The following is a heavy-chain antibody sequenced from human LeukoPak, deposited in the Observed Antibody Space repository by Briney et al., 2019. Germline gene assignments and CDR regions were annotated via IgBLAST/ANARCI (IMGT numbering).Heavy chain of an antibody. J-gene: IGHJ4*02. D-gene: IGHD6-13*01. CDR2: ISSSSSYI. Sequence: GGSLRLSCAASGFTFSSYSMNWVRQAPGKGLEWVSSISSSSSYIYYADSVKGRFTISRDNSKNTLYLQMNSLRAEDTAVYYCAKDSAYSSSWYSDYWGQGTLVTVSS. CDR3: AKDSAYSSSWYSDY. V-gene: IGHV3-21*04. CDR1: GFTFSSYS.